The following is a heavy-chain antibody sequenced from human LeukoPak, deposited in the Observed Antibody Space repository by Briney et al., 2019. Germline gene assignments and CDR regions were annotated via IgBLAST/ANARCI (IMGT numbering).Heavy chain of an antibody. Sequence: GGSLRLSCAASGFTFSSYAMSWVRQAPGKGLEWVSAISGSGGSTYYADSVKGRFTISRDNSKNTLYLQMNSLRAEDTAVYYCAKDRQQWLVQTIDYRGQGTLVTVSS. V-gene: IGHV3-23*01. CDR2: ISGSGGST. CDR3: AKDRQQWLVQTIDY. J-gene: IGHJ4*02. D-gene: IGHD6-19*01. CDR1: GFTFSSYA.